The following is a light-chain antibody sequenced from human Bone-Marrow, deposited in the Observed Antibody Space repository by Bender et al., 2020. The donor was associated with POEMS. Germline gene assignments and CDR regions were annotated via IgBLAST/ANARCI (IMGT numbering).Light chain of an antibody. J-gene: IGLJ1*01. CDR3: CSYAGSSTFYD. V-gene: IGLV2-23*03. Sequence: QSALTQPASVSGSPGQSITISCTGTSSDVGSYNLVSWYQQHPGKAPQLMIYDGSKRPSGVSNRFSGSKSGNTASLTISGLQAEDEADYYCCSYAGSSTFYDFGTGTKVTVL. CDR2: DGS. CDR1: SSDVGSYNL.